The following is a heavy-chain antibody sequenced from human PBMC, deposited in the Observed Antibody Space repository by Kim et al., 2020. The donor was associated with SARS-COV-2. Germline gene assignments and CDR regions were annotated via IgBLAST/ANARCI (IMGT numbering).Heavy chain of an antibody. D-gene: IGHD6-13*01. CDR3: AKGAGIAAAGTTRFDP. V-gene: IGHV3-33*06. Sequence: SVTGRFTTSRDNSKNTLYLQMNSLRAEDTAVYYCAKGAGIAAAGTTRFDPWGQGTLVTVSS. J-gene: IGHJ5*02.